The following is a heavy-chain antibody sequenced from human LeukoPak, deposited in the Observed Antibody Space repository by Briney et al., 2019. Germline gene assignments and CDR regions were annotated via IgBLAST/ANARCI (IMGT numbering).Heavy chain of an antibody. CDR3: ARDPNWAAGRYNWFDP. CDR2: IIPIFGTA. V-gene: IGHV1-69*13. Sequence: GASVKVSCKASGGTFSSYAISWVRQAPGQGLEWMGGIIPIFGTANYAQKFQGRVTITADESTSTAYMDLSSLRSEDTAVYYCARDPNWAAGRYNWFDPWGQGTLVTVSS. D-gene: IGHD6-13*01. CDR1: GGTFSSYA. J-gene: IGHJ5*02.